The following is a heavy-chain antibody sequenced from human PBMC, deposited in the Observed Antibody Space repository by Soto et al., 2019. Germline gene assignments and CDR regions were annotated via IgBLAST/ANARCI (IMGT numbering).Heavy chain of an antibody. J-gene: IGHJ4*02. CDR2: INPSGDTT. D-gene: IGHD2-2*01. V-gene: IGHV1-46*01. CDR3: ARGKGIVVVPAAHNVYIDY. Sequence: EASVKVSCKASGYTFTNYYMHWVRQAPGQGLEWMGIINPSGDTTRYAQKFQGRVTMTRDTSTSTVYMELSSLRSEDTAVYYCARGKGIVVVPAAHNVYIDYWGQGTLVTVSS. CDR1: GYTFTNYY.